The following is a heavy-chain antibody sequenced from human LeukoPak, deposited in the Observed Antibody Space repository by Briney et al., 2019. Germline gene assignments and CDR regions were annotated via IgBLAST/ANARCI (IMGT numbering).Heavy chain of an antibody. J-gene: IGHJ4*02. V-gene: IGHV3-23*01. CDR1: GFTFSSYA. D-gene: IGHD6-19*01. Sequence: SGGSLRLSCAASGFTFSSYAMTWVRQAPGKGLEWVSTITGGGGSTYYADSVKGRFTISRDNSKNTLYLQMNSLRAEDTAVYYCAKSQQWLTKKEFDYWGQGTLVTVSS. CDR3: AKSQQWLTKKEFDY. CDR2: ITGGGGST.